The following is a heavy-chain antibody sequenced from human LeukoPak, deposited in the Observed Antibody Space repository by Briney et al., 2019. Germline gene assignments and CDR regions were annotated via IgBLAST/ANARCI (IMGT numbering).Heavy chain of an antibody. CDR1: GGSISSYY. CDR2: IYYSGST. V-gene: IGHV4-59*12. Sequence: TTSETLSLTCTVSGGSISSYYWSWIRRPPGKGLEWIGYIYYSGSTNYNPSLKSRVTISVDTSKNQFSLKLSSVTAADTAVYYCARGRRYYGSGSLNWFDPWGQGTLVTVSS. J-gene: IGHJ5*02. D-gene: IGHD3-10*01. CDR3: ARGRRYYGSGSLNWFDP.